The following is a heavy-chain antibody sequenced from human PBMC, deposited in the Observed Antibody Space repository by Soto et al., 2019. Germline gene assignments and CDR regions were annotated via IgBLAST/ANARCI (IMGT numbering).Heavy chain of an antibody. CDR2: IYYSGST. D-gene: IGHD3-3*01. V-gene: IGHV4-31*03. CDR1: VGSISSGGYY. CDR3: ARAHAYDFWSGYYHYYGMDV. J-gene: IGHJ6*02. Sequence: TLSLTCTVSVGSISSGGYYWSWLRPHPGKGLEWIGYIYYSGSTYYNPSLKSRVTISVDTSKNQFSLKLSSVTAADTAVYYCARAHAYDFWSGYYHYYGMDVWGQGTTVTVS.